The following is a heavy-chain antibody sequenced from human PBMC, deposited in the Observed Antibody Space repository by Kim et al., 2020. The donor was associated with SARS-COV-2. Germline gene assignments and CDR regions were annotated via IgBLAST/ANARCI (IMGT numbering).Heavy chain of an antibody. J-gene: IGHJ4*02. CDR2: INHSGST. Sequence: SETLSLTCAVYGGSFSGYYWSWIRQPPGKGLEWIGEINHSGSTNYNPSLKSRVTISVDTSKNQFSLKLSSVTAADTAVYYCARRPVGALRYLDYWGQGTLVTVSS. V-gene: IGHV4-34*01. D-gene: IGHD1-26*01. CDR3: ARRPVGALRYLDY. CDR1: GGSFSGYY.